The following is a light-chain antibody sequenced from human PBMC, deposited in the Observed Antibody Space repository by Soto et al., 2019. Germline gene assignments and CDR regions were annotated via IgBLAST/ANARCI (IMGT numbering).Light chain of an antibody. V-gene: IGKV1-5*01. CDR3: QHYKSYPWT. CDR1: QSISMF. CDR2: DAN. J-gene: IGKJ1*01. Sequence: DIQMTQSPSTLSASVGDRVTITCRASQSISMFLAWYQQKPGKAPKLLIYDANNSESGVPSRFSGSGAGTEFSLTISNLQPDEFATYYCQHYKSYPWTFGQGTKVDIK.